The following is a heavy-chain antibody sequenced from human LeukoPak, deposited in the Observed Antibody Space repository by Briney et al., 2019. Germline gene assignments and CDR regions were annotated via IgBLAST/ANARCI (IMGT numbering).Heavy chain of an antibody. Sequence: GGSLRLSRAASGFTFSSYAMSWVRQAPGKGLEWVSAISGSGGSTYYADSVKGRFTISRDNSKNTLYLQMNSLRAEDTAVYYCAKDRGSTSCYFDYWGQGTLVTVSS. V-gene: IGHV3-23*01. D-gene: IGHD2-2*01. CDR3: AKDRGSTSCYFDY. CDR2: ISGSGGST. CDR1: GFTFSSYA. J-gene: IGHJ4*02.